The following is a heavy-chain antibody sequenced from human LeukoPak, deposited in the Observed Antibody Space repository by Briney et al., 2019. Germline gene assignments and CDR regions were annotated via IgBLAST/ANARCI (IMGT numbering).Heavy chain of an antibody. Sequence: PSETLSLTCAVYGGSFSGYYWSWIRQPPGKGLEWIGEINHSGSTNYNPSLKSRVTISVDTSKNQFSLKLSSVTAADTAVYYCAKDGRGPMVRGVMDLDYWGQGTLVTVSS. V-gene: IGHV4-34*01. D-gene: IGHD3-10*01. CDR3: AKDGRGPMVRGVMDLDY. CDR2: INHSGST. J-gene: IGHJ4*02. CDR1: GGSFSGYY.